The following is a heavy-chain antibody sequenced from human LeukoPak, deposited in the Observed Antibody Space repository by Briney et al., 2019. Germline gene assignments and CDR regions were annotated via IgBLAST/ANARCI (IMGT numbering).Heavy chain of an antibody. CDR3: ASGDYYDSSEFDY. J-gene: IGHJ4*02. Sequence: SSETLSLTCTVSGGCISSNYWRWIRQPPGKGLEGFGYIYYRGRTNHHPSVKSRINISVDTSNNHFSLKLSYVTAADTGVYYWASGDYYDSSEFDYWGQGPLVTVSS. D-gene: IGHD3-22*01. V-gene: IGHV4-59*12. CDR1: GGCISSNY. CDR2: IYYRGRT.